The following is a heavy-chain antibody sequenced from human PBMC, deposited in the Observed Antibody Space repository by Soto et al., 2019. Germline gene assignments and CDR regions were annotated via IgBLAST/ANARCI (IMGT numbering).Heavy chain of an antibody. V-gene: IGHV4-59*08. J-gene: IGHJ5*02. Sequence: KPSETLSLTCTVSGISITSSYWNWFRQSPGKGLEWIGQISDRGDINYNPPLESRVAISTDTSKNQVSLTLTAVNAADTAVYFCARGRHWFGPWGQGTLVTVSS. CDR2: ISDRGDI. CDR3: ARGRHWFGP. CDR1: GISITSSY.